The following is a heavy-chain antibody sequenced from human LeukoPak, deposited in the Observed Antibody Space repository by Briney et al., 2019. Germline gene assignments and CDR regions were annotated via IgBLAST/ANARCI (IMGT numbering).Heavy chain of an antibody. V-gene: IGHV3-23*01. D-gene: IGHD3-16*01. Sequence: GGTLRLSCAASGFTFSSYGMSWVRQAPGKGLEWVSAISGSGGSTYYADSVKGRFTISIDNSKNTLYLQMNSLRAEDTAVYYCARRAGAYTHPYDYWGQGTLVTVS. CDR3: ARRAGAYTHPYDY. CDR2: ISGSGGST. J-gene: IGHJ4*02. CDR1: GFTFSSYG.